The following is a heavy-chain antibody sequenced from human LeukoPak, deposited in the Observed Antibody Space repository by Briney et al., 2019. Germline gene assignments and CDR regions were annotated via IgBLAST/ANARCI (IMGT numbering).Heavy chain of an antibody. V-gene: IGHV4-39*01. CDR1: GGSISSSSYY. J-gene: IGHJ4*02. CDR3: ARRVDCSSTSCYRTPYSDY. CDR2: IYYSGST. D-gene: IGHD2-2*01. Sequence: SETLSLTCTVSGGSISSSSYYWGWIRQPPGKGLEWIGSIYYSGSTYYNPSLKSRVTISVDTSKNQFSLKLSSVTAADTAVYYCARRVDCSSTSCYRTPYSDYWGQGTLVTVSS.